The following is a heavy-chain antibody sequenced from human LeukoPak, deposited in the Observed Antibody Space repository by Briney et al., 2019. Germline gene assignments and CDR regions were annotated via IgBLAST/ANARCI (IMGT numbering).Heavy chain of an antibody. Sequence: GGSLRLSCAASGFTFSSYWMSWVRQAPGKGLEWVANIKQDGSEKYYVDSVKGRFTISRDNAKNSLYLQMNSLRAEDTAVYYCARNAVLLWFGEPRAFDIWGQGTMVTVSS. CDR3: ARNAVLLWFGEPRAFDI. CDR1: GFTFSSYW. CDR2: IKQDGSEK. D-gene: IGHD3-10*01. V-gene: IGHV3-7*03. J-gene: IGHJ3*02.